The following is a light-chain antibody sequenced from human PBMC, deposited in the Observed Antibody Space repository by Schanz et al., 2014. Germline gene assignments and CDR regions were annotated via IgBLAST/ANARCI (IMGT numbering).Light chain of an antibody. CDR3: QQYGSTPGT. J-gene: IGKJ3*01. CDR2: GAS. Sequence: EIVMTQSPATLSVSPGERATLSCRASQSITSYLAWYQQKPGQAPRLLIYGASNRATGIATRFSGSGFGTEFTLTISGLQSEDFAVYYCQQYGSTPGTFGPGTKVDIK. CDR1: QSITSY. V-gene: IGKV3-15*01.